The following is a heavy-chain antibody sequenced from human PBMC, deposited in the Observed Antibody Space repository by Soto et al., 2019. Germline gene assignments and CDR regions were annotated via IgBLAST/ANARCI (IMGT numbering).Heavy chain of an antibody. Sequence: QVPLKDTGPVLVKPTKTLTLTCTVSGFSLSDSRTGVSWIRQPPGKPLEWLAHIFSSDAESYSTSLRTRLTSSKDTYKCQVLRTVANMDAVVTDTYSCARIVNLTGTTWFDSFGQGPLVTVPS. V-gene: IGHV2-26*01. J-gene: IGHJ5*01. CDR1: GFSLSDSRTG. CDR3: ARIVNLTGTTWFDS. CDR2: IFSSDAE. D-gene: IGHD1-20*01.